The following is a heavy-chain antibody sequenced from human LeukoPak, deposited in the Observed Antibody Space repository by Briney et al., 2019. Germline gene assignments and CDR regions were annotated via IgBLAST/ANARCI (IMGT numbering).Heavy chain of an antibody. Sequence: PGGSLRLSCAASGFIFSSYNLNWVRQAPGKGLEWVSSISSSSSYIYYADSVKGRFTISRDNAKNSLYLQMNSLRAEDTAVYYCARDPLPLNWNSRYGPFDYGGQGTLVTVFS. CDR3: ARDPLPLNWNSRYGPFDY. J-gene: IGHJ4*02. CDR2: ISSSSSYI. CDR1: GFIFSSYN. D-gene: IGHD1-7*01. V-gene: IGHV3-21*01.